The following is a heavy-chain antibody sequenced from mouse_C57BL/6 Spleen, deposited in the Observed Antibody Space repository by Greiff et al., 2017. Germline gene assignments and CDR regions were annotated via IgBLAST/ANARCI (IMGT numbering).Heavy chain of an antibody. CDR3: ARSGGPLRRDAMDY. CDR2: IYPGDGDT. D-gene: IGHD1-2*01. V-gene: IGHV1-82*01. Sequence: VQLQQSGPELVKPGASVKISCKASGYAFSSSWMNWVKQRPGKGLEWIGRIYPGDGDTNYNGKFKGKATLTADKSSSTAYMQLSSLTSEDSAVYFCARSGGPLRRDAMDYWGQGTSVTVSS. CDR1: GYAFSSSW. J-gene: IGHJ4*01.